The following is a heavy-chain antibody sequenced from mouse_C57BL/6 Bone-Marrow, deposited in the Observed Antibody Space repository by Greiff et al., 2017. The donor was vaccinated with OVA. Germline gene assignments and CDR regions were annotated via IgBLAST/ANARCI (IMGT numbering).Heavy chain of an antibody. CDR1: GYTFTSYW. Sequence: QVQLKQPGAELVKPGASVKLSCKASGYTFTSYWMHWVKQRPGQGLEWIGMIHPNSGSTNYNEKFKSKATLTVDKSSSTAYMQLSSLTSEDSAVYYCARGGGYGSSLYYFDYWGQGTTLTVS. CDR3: ARGGGYGSSLYYFDY. J-gene: IGHJ2*01. V-gene: IGHV1-64*01. CDR2: IHPNSGST. D-gene: IGHD1-1*01.